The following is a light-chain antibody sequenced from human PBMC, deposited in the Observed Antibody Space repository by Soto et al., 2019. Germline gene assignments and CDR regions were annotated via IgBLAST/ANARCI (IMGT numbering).Light chain of an antibody. J-gene: IGLJ1*01. CDR2: EVS. Sequence: QSALTQPASVSGSPGQSITISCTGTSSDIGGYDYVSWYQQHPGTAPQLMIYEVSNRPSGVSNRFSGSKSGNTASLTISGLQAEDEAIYYCISYTGSSTSYVFGSGTKLTVL. CDR1: SSDIGGYDY. CDR3: ISYTGSSTSYV. V-gene: IGLV2-14*01.